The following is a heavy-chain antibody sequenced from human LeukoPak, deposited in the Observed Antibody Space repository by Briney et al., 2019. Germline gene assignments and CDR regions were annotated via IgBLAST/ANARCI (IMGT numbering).Heavy chain of an antibody. Sequence: PGGSLGLSCAASGFTFSSYTMNWVRQAPEKGLEWVSSISSSSSYIYHADSVKGRFTISRDNAKNSVYLQMNSLRAEDTAVYYCARDGITIFGAGGMDVWGQGTTVTVSS. CDR1: GFTFSSYT. CDR2: ISSSSSYI. J-gene: IGHJ6*02. CDR3: ARDGITIFGAGGMDV. V-gene: IGHV3-21*01. D-gene: IGHD3-3*01.